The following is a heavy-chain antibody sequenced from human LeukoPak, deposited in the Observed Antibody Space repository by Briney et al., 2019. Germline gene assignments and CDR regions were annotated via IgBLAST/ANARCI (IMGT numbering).Heavy chain of an antibody. J-gene: IGHJ4*02. CDR2: INAGNGNT. D-gene: IGHD6-13*01. CDR3: ARGPRAAADDY. V-gene: IGHV1-3*01. CDR1: GYTFINFA. Sequence: GASVKVSCKASGYTFINFAINWGRQAPGQRPEWMGWINAGNGNTKYSQKFQGRVTSTRDTSASTAYMELSSLTSEDTAVYYCARGPRAAADDYWGQGTLVTVSS.